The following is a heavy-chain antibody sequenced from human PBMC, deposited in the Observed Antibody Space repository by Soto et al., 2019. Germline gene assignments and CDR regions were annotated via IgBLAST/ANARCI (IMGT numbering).Heavy chain of an antibody. CDR1: GFLVNSAY. Sequence: EVQLVESGGGLIPPGGSLRLSCAASGFLVNSAYMTWVRQAPGKGLEWLSMINSDGSTLYAESVKGRFTIPRDNSKHRLDVQMNSLRADETAMYYSARIGYSFAWGYWGQGTLVIVTS. D-gene: IGHD5-18*01. CDR3: ARIGYSFAWGY. J-gene: IGHJ4*02. V-gene: IGHV3-53*01. CDR2: INSDGST.